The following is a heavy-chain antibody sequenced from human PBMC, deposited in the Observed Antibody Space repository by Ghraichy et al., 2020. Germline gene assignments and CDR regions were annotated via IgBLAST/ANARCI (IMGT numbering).Heavy chain of an antibody. D-gene: IGHD2-15*01. V-gene: IGHV3-53*01. CDR2: IYSGGST. Sequence: GSLRLTCAASGFTVSSNYMSWVRQAPGKGLEWVSVIYSGGSTYYADSVKGRFTISRDNSKNTLYLQMNSLRAEDTAVYYCARANLEGGYCSGGSCYPDPGYYYGMDVWGQGTTVTVSS. CDR3: ARANLEGGYCSGGSCYPDPGYYYGMDV. J-gene: IGHJ6*02. CDR1: GFTVSSNY.